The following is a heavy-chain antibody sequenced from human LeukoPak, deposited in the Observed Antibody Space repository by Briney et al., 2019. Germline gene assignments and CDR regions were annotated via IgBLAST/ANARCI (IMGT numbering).Heavy chain of an antibody. D-gene: IGHD6-25*01. CDR3: AKGGYSIAAYYYYYYMDV. CDR1: GFTFSSYG. J-gene: IGHJ6*03. CDR2: ISGSGGST. V-gene: IGHV3-23*01. Sequence: GGSLRLSCAASGFTFSSYGMSWVRQAPGKGLEWVSPISGSGGSTYYADSVKGRFTISRDNSKNTLYLQMNSLRAEDTAVYYCAKGGYSIAAYYYYYYMDVWGKGTTVTVSS.